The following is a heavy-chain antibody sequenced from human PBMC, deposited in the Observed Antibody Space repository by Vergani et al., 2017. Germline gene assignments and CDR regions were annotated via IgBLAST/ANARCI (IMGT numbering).Heavy chain of an antibody. V-gene: IGHV1-18*01. CDR3: ARDTTKNLVLTVPYYYYYGMDV. Sequence: QVQLVQSGAEVKKPGASVKVSCKASGYTFTSYGISWVRQAPGQGLEWMGWISAYNGNTNYAQKLQGRVTMTTDTSTSTAYMELRSLRSDDTAVYYCARDTTKNLVLTVPYYYYYGMDVWGQGTTVTVSS. D-gene: IGHD1-20*01. CDR1: GYTFTSYG. J-gene: IGHJ6*02. CDR2: ISAYNGNT.